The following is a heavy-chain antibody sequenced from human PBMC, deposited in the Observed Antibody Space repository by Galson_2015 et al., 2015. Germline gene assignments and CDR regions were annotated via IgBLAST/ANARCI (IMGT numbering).Heavy chain of an antibody. J-gene: IGHJ3*02. CDR2: FSGSGGST. D-gene: IGHD6-25*01. CDR3: AKGRAAGAGDAFDM. CDR1: GFTFSSYA. Sequence: SLRLSCAASGFTFSSYAMSWVRQAPGKGLEWVSSFSGSGGSTYYADSVKGRFTITRDNSKNTLYVQMNSLRAEDTAVYYCAKGRAAGAGDAFDMWGQGTMVTVSS. V-gene: IGHV3-23*01.